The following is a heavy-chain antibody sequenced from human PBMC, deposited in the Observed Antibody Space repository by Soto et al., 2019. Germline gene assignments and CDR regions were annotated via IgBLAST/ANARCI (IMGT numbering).Heavy chain of an antibody. CDR1: GFTFSNYE. CDR3: ASEGSGSGPGFFP. CDR2: ISSGGSTK. D-gene: IGHD3-10*01. Sequence: LRLSCAASGFTFSNYEMKWVRQAPGKGLEWVSNISSGGSTKYYAESVKGRLTISRDNAKNLLYLQMNSLRAEDTAVYYCASEGSGSGPGFFPWGQGTLVTVSS. J-gene: IGHJ5*01. V-gene: IGHV3-48*03.